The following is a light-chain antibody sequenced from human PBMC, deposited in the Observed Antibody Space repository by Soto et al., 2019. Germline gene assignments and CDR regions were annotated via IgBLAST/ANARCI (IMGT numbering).Light chain of an antibody. V-gene: IGKV3-15*01. CDR3: QQYNNWWT. CDR2: DAS. J-gene: IGKJ1*01. Sequence: EVVMTQSPASLSASPEERVTLSCRASQNIRSSLAWYQQRPGQAPRPLIYDASTRATGIPPRFSGGGSGTEFTVTISSLQSEDFAVYYCQQYNNWWTFGQGTKVDIK. CDR1: QNIRSS.